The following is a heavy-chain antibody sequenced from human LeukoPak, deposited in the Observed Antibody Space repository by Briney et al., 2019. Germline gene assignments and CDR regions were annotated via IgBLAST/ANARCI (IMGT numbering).Heavy chain of an antibody. V-gene: IGHV4-39*07. J-gene: IGHJ4*02. Sequence: SETLSLTCTVSGGSISSTSYYWGWIRQPPGKGLEWIGSIYYTGSTYYNPSLKSRVTLSVDTSKNQFSLKLSSVTAADTAVYYCARGNYYYFDYWGQGTLVTVSS. CDR1: GGSISSTSYY. CDR3: ARGNYYYFDY. D-gene: IGHD3-10*01. CDR2: IYYTGST.